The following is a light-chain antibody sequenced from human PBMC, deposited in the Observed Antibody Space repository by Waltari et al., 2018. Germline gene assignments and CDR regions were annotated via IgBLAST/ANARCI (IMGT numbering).Light chain of an antibody. CDR1: QGISTW. CDR3: QQANSFPLT. Sequence: DIQLTQSPSSVSASVGDRVTITCRASQGISTWLAWYQQTPGKAPNLLIYGASNLQSGVPFRFSGSGSGTDFTLTINSLQPEDFATYYCQQANSFPLTFGGGTKVEIK. V-gene: IGKV1-12*01. CDR2: GAS. J-gene: IGKJ4*01.